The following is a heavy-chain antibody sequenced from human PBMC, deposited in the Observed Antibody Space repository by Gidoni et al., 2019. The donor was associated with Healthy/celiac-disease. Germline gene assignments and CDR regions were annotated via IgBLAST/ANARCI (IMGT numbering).Heavy chain of an antibody. V-gene: IGHV4-34*01. CDR2: INHSGSA. D-gene: IGHD3-10*01. CDR1: GGSCSGSY. Sequence: QVQLQQWGAGLFKPSATLSLTCAVYGGSCSGSYWRWIRQPPRKGLEWIGEINHSGSANNNPSLKSRVTISVDTSKNQFSLKLSSVTAADTAVYYCARGRYRRGSGSLNWFDPWGQGTLVTVSS. J-gene: IGHJ5*02. CDR3: ARGRYRRGSGSLNWFDP.